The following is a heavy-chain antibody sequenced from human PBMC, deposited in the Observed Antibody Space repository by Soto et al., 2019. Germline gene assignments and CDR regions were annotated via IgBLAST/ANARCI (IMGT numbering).Heavy chain of an antibody. CDR1: GGSIGSYY. D-gene: IGHD6-6*01. Sequence: PSETLSLTCTVSGGSIGSYYWSWIRQPPGKGLEWIGYIYYSGSTNYNPSLKSRVTISVDTSKNQFSLKLSSVTAADTAVYYCARHRTARDYWGQGTLVTVSS. V-gene: IGHV4-59*08. CDR3: ARHRTARDY. CDR2: IYYSGST. J-gene: IGHJ4*02.